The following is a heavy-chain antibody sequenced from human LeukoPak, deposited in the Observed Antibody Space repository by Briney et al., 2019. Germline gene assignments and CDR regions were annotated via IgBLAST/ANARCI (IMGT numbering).Heavy chain of an antibody. J-gene: IGHJ3*02. CDR2: ISSSSYI. V-gene: IGHV3-21*01. D-gene: IGHD6-19*01. Sequence: GGSLRLSCAASGFTFSSYSMNWVRQAPGKGLEWVSSISSSSYIYYADSVKGRFTISRDNAKNSLFLQMNSLRDEDTAVYYCARERGGWHHDAFDIWGQGTMVTVSS. CDR1: GFTFSSYS. CDR3: ARERGGWHHDAFDI.